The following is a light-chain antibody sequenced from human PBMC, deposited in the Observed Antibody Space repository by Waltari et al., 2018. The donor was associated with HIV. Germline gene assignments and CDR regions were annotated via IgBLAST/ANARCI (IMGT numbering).Light chain of an antibody. CDR2: GAA. CDR1: QGVGSN. CDR3: QQYNIRPRGNT. V-gene: IGKV3-15*01. Sequence: AILSVSPGERVTLSCRASQGVGSNLAWYQQKVGQAPRLLIYGAATRAAEIPVRFSGSGSGTDFTLTIDSLQSEDFATYYCQQYNIRPRGNTFGQGTKLQIK. J-gene: IGKJ2*01.